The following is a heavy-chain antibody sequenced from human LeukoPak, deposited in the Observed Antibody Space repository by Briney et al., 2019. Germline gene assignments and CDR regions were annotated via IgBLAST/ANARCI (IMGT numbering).Heavy chain of an antibody. D-gene: IGHD3-3*01. CDR1: GVSISSYY. J-gene: IGHJ3*02. V-gene: IGHV4-4*07. CDR2: IYTSGST. CDR3: ARDPAKLYYDFWSGYPLSAFDI. Sequence: SETLSLTCTVSGVSISSYYWSWIRQPAGKGLEWIGRIYTSGSTNYNPSLKSRVTMSVDTSKNQFSLKLSSVTAADTAVYYCARDPAKLYYDFWSGYPLSAFDIWGQGTMVTVSS.